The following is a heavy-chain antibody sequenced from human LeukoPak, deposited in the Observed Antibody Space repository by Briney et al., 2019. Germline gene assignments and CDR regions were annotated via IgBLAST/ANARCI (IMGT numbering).Heavy chain of an antibody. J-gene: IGHJ3*02. CDR3: AGSWSPYDAFDI. CDR1: GFTFSSYS. Sequence: GGSLRLSCAASGFTFSSYSMNWVRQAPGKGLEWVSYISSSSRTIYYADSVKGRFTISRDNAKNSLYLQMNSLRAEDTAVYYCAGSWSPYDAFDIWGQGTMVSVSS. V-gene: IGHV3-48*01. D-gene: IGHD6-13*01. CDR2: ISSSSRTI.